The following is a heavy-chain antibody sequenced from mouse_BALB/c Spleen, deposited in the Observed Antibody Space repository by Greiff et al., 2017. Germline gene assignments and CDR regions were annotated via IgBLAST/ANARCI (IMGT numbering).Heavy chain of an antibody. CDR1: GFSLTSYG. V-gene: IGHV2-9*02. CDR3: ARAGYDYDGYAMDY. D-gene: IGHD2-4*01. J-gene: IGHJ4*01. Sequence: VQRVESGPGLVAPSQSLSITCTVSGFSLTSYGVHWVRQPPGKGLEWLGVIWAGGSTNYNSALMSRLSISKDNSKSQVFLKMNSLQTDDTAMYYCARAGYDYDGYAMDYWGQGTSVTVSS. CDR2: IWAGGST.